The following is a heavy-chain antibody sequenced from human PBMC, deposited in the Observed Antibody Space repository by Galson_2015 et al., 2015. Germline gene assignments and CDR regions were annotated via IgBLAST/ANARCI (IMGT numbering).Heavy chain of an antibody. CDR3: ARDIRTVTPGSNWFDP. D-gene: IGHD3-10*01. Sequence: SVKVSCKASGYSFTGYYMHWVRQAPGQGLEWMGRINPNSGDTNYAQKFQGRVTMTRDTSITTAYMELSRLRSDDTAMYYCARDIRTVTPGSNWFDPWGQGTLVTVSS. J-gene: IGHJ5*02. V-gene: IGHV1-2*06. CDR2: INPNSGDT. CDR1: GYSFTGYY.